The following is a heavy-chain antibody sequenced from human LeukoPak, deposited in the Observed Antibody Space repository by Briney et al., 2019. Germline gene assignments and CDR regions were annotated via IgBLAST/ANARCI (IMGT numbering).Heavy chain of an antibody. CDR1: GFTFSTYG. V-gene: IGHV3-30*18. CDR3: AKDLVGVAAAGPDY. Sequence: PGGSLRLSCAASGFTFSTYGMHWVRQAPGKGLEWVAVISHDGSNKYYADSVKGRFTISRDNSKNTLYLQMNSLRAEDTAVYYCAKDLVGVAAAGPDYWGQGTLVTVSS. CDR2: ISHDGSNK. J-gene: IGHJ4*02. D-gene: IGHD6-13*01.